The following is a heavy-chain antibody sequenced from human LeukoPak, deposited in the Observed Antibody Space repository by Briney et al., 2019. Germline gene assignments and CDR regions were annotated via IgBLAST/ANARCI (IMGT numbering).Heavy chain of an antibody. CDR2: ISYDGSNK. J-gene: IGHJ5*02. CDR1: GFTFSSYA. D-gene: IGHD3-22*01. CDR3: ASERSGYYYDSSGYWFDP. V-gene: IGHV3-30*14. Sequence: PGRSLRLSCAASGFTFSSYAMHWVRQAPGKGLEWVAVISYDGSNKYYADSVKGRFTISRDNSKNTLYLQMNSLRAEDTAVYYCASERSGYYYDSSGYWFDPWGQGTLVTVSS.